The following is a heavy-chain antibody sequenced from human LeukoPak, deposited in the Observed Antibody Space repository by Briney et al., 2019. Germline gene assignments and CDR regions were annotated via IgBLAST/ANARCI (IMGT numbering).Heavy chain of an antibody. J-gene: IGHJ4*02. CDR1: GGSISSYY. D-gene: IGHD3-10*01. V-gene: IGHV4-4*07. CDR3: ARLISGVGYFDS. Sequence: PSETLSLTCTVSGGSISSYYWSWIRQPAGKGLEWIGRIYTSGSTNYNPSLKSRVTIAVDTSNNQFSLKLRSVTAADTAVYYCARLISGVGYFDSWGQGTLVTVSS. CDR2: IYTSGST.